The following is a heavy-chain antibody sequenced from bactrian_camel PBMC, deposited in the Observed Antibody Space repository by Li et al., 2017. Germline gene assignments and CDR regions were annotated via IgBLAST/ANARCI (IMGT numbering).Heavy chain of an antibody. J-gene: IGHJ4*01. Sequence: VQLVESGGASVQAGESLKLSCVSSGYIFSSCGWAWLRQAPGKQRENVAVANIDGSATYGDSVKGRFTISRDNSKNTCYLQLNSLKTDDTAMYYCTLGLTGGGESGQGTQVTVS. V-gene: IGHV3S53*01. D-gene: IGHD1*01. CDR2: ANIDGSA. CDR1: GYIFSSCG.